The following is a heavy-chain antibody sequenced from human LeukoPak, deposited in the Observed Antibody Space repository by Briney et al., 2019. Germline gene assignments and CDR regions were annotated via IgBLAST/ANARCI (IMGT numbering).Heavy chain of an antibody. CDR1: GFPFSSYA. CDR2: IRPGADKT. V-gene: IGHV3-23*01. Sequence: PGGSLRLSCAASGFPFSSYAMTWVRLSPGKGLEWVSSIRPGADKTYYADSVRGRFTLSRDNSKNTLYLQMNSLRAEDTAVYYCARDLGYYYDSSGYHWGQGTLVTVSS. CDR3: ARDLGYYYDSSGYH. D-gene: IGHD3-22*01. J-gene: IGHJ4*02.